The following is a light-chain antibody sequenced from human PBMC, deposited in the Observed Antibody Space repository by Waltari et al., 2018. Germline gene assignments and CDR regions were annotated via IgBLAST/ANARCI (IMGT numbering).Light chain of an antibody. CDR1: SGHSSNV. CDR2: VNSDGSH. J-gene: IGLJ3*02. V-gene: IGLV4-69*01. CDR3: QTGGHGTWV. Sequence: QLVLTQSPSASASLGASVKLTCTLSSGHSSNVIAWLQQQPEKGPRVLLKVNSDGSHRKGEEIPDRFSGSSSGAERYLSISSLQSEDEADYFCQTGGHGTWVFGGGTKLTVL.